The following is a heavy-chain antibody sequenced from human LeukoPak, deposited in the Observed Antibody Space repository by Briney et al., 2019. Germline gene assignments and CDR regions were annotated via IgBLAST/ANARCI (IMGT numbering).Heavy chain of an antibody. CDR2: ISYDGSNK. Sequence: GGSLRLSCAASGFTFSSYAMHWVRQAPGKGLEWVAVISYDGSNKYYADSVKGRVTISRDNSKNTLYLPMNSLRAEDTAVYYCARDYGRNYDILTGDQTYYFDYWGQGTLVTVSS. CDR1: GFTFSSYA. CDR3: ARDYGRNYDILTGDQTYYFDY. D-gene: IGHD3-9*01. J-gene: IGHJ4*02. V-gene: IGHV3-30*01.